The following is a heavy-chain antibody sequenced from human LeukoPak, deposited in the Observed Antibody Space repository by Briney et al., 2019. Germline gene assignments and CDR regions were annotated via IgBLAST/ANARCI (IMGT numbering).Heavy chain of an antibody. CDR1: GYSISSGYY. CDR2: IYHSGST. J-gene: IGHJ6*03. Sequence: SETLSLTCIVSGYSISSGYYRVWIRQPPGKGLEWIGSIYHSGSTLYNPSLKSRVTISVDTSENKFSLKLSSVTAADTAMYYCARDQPYMDVWGEGTTVTVSS. CDR3: ARDQPYMDV. V-gene: IGHV4-38-2*02.